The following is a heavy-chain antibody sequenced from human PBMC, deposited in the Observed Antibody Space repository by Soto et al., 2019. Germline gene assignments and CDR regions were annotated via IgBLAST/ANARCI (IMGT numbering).Heavy chain of an antibody. CDR1: GFSFKDYY. CDR2: ITSSVGNA. Sequence: GGSLSLSCAASGFSFKDYYMTWMRQTPEKGLEWISTITSSVGNAYYAASVKGRVTISRDNAHNSLYLQMSGLRAEDTALYYCARDRYTNYVNYFDLWGKGTV. V-gene: IGHV3-11*01. J-gene: IGHJ5*02. CDR3: ARDRYTNYVNYFDL. D-gene: IGHD3-16*01.